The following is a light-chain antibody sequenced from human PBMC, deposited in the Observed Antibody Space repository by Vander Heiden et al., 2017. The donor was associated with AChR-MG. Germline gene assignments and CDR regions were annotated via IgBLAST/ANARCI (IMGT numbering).Light chain of an antibody. CDR3: QQYGSSPTT. CDR2: GAS. Sequence: EIVLTQPPGTLSLSPGERATLSCRASQSVRSNYLAWYQQKPGQAPRLLIYGASSRATGIPDRFSGSGSGTDFTLTISRLEPEDFAVYYCQQYGSSPTTFGQGTKVEIK. V-gene: IGKV3-20*01. J-gene: IGKJ1*01. CDR1: QSVRSNY.